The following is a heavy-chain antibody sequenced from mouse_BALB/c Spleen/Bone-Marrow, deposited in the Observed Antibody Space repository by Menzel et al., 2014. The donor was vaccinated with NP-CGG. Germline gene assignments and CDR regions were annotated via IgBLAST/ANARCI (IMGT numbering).Heavy chain of an antibody. Sequence: QVQLQQPGPELVRPGVSVKISCKGSGYKFTDYAMHWVKQSHAKSLEWIGLISTYSGNTHYNQKFKGKATMTVDKSSSTAYMELARLTSGDSAIYYCARNFYGSAYFDFWGQGSTLTVSS. J-gene: IGHJ2*01. CDR3: ARNFYGSAYFDF. CDR2: ISTYSGNT. V-gene: IGHV1-67*01. CDR1: GYKFTDYA. D-gene: IGHD1-1*01.